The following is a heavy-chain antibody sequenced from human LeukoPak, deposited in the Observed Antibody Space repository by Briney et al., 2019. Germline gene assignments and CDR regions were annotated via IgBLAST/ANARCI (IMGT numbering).Heavy chain of an antibody. J-gene: IGHJ4*02. CDR3: VRDGGASSSSGGDY. CDR1: AFTLSSYA. D-gene: IGHD6-13*01. CDR2: ISRNGRST. V-gene: IGHV3-64D*09. Sequence: RPAGSLRLSCSASAFTLSSYAIHWVRPVPGRGLEYVSVISRNGRSTYYTDSVRGRFTISRDKSKNKVYLQMSSLRTEDTAIYYCVRDGGASSSSGGDYWGQGTLVTVSS.